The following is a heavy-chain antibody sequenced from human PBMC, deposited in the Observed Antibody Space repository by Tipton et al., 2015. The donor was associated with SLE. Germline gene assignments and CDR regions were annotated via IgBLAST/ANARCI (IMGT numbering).Heavy chain of an antibody. CDR2: VCYSGTT. V-gene: IGHV4-59*01. J-gene: IGHJ6*03. CDR3: ARVCSSISCLKNYYMDV. Sequence: GLVKPSETLSVNCTVSGVSISHWCWNWIRQPPGKGLEWIGYVCYSGTTNYNPSLKSRVTISPDTSKNQVTLRLSSVTAADTAVYYCARVCSSISCLKNYYMDVWGKGTTVTVSS. CDR1: GVSISHWC. D-gene: IGHD2-2*01.